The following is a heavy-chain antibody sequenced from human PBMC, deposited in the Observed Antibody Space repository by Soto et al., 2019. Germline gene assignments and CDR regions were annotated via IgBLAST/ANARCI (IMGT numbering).Heavy chain of an antibody. CDR3: ASNRDRNWFDS. D-gene: IGHD3-16*02. Sequence: SETLSLTCIVSGGSISSSRYYWGWIRQPPGKGLEGIGRINHSGSTYYNPALKSRGTISVDTSKYRFSLKLSSVTAADTSVFSCASNRDRNWFDSWGQGTLVTVSS. V-gene: IGHV4-39*01. CDR1: GGSISSSRYY. J-gene: IGHJ5*01. CDR2: INHSGST.